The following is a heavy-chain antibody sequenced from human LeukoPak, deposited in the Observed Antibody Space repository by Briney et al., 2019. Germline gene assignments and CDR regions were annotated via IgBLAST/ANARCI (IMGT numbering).Heavy chain of an antibody. CDR1: GFTFSSYS. D-gene: IGHD2-8*01. V-gene: IGHV3-48*02. J-gene: IGHJ4*02. CDR3: ARDRCTTGVRRYFHY. Sequence: PGGSLRLSCAASGFTFSSYSMYWVRQAPGKGLEWVSWISSTSGTIHYADSVKGRFTISRDNARNSLSLQMNSLRDEDTAVYYCARDRCTTGVRRYFHYWGQGTLVTVSS. CDR2: ISSTSGTI.